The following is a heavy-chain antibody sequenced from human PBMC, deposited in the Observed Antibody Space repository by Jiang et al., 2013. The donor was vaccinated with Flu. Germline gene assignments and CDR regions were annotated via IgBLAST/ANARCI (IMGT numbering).Heavy chain of an antibody. V-gene: IGHV3-20*04. CDR2: INWNGGST. Sequence: QLVESGGGLVQPGGSLKLSCAASGFTFDDYGMSWVRQAPGKGLEWVSGINWNGGSTGYADSVKGRFTISRDNAKNTLYLQMNSLRAEDTAVYYCARGGLEMADYWGQGTLVTVSS. J-gene: IGHJ4*02. CDR1: GFTFDDYG. D-gene: IGHD5-24*01. CDR3: ARGGLEMADY.